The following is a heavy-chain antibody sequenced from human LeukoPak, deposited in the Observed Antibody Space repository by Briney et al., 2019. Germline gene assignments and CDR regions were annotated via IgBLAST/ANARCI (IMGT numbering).Heavy chain of an antibody. V-gene: IGHV3-23*01. Sequence: GGSLRLSCAASGFAFSFYAMSWLRQPPGKGLEWVSTINANSGTTSYAASVRGRFTISRDNSKNTLYLQVNTLRADDTATYYCASPVGAHFNYWGQGTLVTVSS. CDR3: ASPVGAHFNY. J-gene: IGHJ4*02. D-gene: IGHD1-26*01. CDR1: GFAFSFYA. CDR2: INANSGTT.